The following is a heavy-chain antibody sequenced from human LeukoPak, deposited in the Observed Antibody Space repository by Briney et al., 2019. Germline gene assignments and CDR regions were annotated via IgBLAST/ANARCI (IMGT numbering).Heavy chain of an antibody. Sequence: GGSLRLSCAASGFTFSSYAMSWVRQAPGKGLEGVSAISGSGGSTYYADSVKGRFTISRDNSKNTLYLQMNSLRAEDTAVYYCAKDLSVTTLSNAFDIWGQGTMVTVSS. D-gene: IGHD4-17*01. CDR3: AKDLSVTTLSNAFDI. CDR2: ISGSGGST. CDR1: GFTFSSYA. J-gene: IGHJ3*02. V-gene: IGHV3-23*01.